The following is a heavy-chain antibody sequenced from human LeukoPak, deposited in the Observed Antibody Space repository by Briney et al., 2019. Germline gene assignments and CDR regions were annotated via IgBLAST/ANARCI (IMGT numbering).Heavy chain of an antibody. D-gene: IGHD3-9*01. V-gene: IGHV3-23*01. CDR2: ISGSGGST. Sequence: GGSLRLSCAASGFTFSSYAMSWVRQAPGKGLEWVSAISGSGGSTYYADSVKGRFTISRDNSKNTLYLQMNSLRAEDTAVYYCARVLRYFDWPHDAFDIWGQGTMVTVSS. CDR1: GFTFSSYA. CDR3: ARVLRYFDWPHDAFDI. J-gene: IGHJ3*02.